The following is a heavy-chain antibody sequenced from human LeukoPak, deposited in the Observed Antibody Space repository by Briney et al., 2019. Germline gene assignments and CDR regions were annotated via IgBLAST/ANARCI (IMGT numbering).Heavy chain of an antibody. V-gene: IGHV3-33*01. D-gene: IGHD1-1*01. Sequence: GGSLRLSRAPSGFTLSSYGMHWVRQPPGKGLECVAVTWYDGSNKYYADSVKGRFTISRDNPKNTLYLQMNSLRVEHTAVYYCARATNWRPEGFDFWGEGTLVTVSS. CDR3: ARATNWRPEGFDF. CDR1: GFTLSSYG. CDR2: TWYDGSNK. J-gene: IGHJ4*02.